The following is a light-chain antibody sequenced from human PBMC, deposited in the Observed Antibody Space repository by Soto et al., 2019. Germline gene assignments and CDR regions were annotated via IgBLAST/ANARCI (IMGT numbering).Light chain of an antibody. CDR3: SSYAGSNILL. J-gene: IGLJ2*01. V-gene: IGLV2-8*01. Sequence: QSVLTQPPSASGSPGQSVTISCTGTSSDVGGYNYVSWYQQHPGKAPKLMISEVNKRPSGVPDRFSGSKSGNTASLTVSGLQAEDEADYYCSSYAGSNILLFGGGTKLTVL. CDR1: SSDVGGYNY. CDR2: EVN.